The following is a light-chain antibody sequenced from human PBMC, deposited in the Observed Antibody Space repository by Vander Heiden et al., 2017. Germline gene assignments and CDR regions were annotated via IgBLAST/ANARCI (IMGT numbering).Light chain of an antibody. Sequence: DIEMTQSPSPRSASVGDRVTITCRASHNIDTWLAWYQQKPGKAPKLLIYKASSLESGVPSRFSGSGSGTEFTLSISCLQPDDFAAYYCQQYDSNLYIFGQGTKLEIK. CDR1: HNIDTW. J-gene: IGKJ2*01. CDR3: QQYDSNLYI. CDR2: KAS. V-gene: IGKV1-5*03.